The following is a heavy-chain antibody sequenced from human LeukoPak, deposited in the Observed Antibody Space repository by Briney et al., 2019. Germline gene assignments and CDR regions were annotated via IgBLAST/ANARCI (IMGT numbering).Heavy chain of an antibody. D-gene: IGHD5-18*01. V-gene: IGHV3-21*01. CDR2: ISTSSSYI. J-gene: IGHJ4*02. CDR1: GFTFSSYG. CDR3: ARESDTVMVSGTYFDY. Sequence: PGGSLRLSCAASGFTFSSYGMSWVRQAPGKGLEWVSSISTSSSYIYYADSVKGRFTISRDNAKNSLYLQMNSLRAEDTAVYYCARESDTVMVSGTYFDYWGQGTLVTVSS.